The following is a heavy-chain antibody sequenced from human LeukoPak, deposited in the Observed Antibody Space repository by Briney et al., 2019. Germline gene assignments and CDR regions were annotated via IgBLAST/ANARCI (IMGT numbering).Heavy chain of an antibody. D-gene: IGHD2-21*01. CDR2: VYYSGTT. Sequence: SDTLSPTCTVSGGYISGSDNYWAWIRQPPGKGLEWIGSVYYSGTTDYNPSLNSRVSIFVDTSKNQFSLKLTSVTAADTAVYYSARHSYYYDYWGQGTLVTVSS. J-gene: IGHJ4*02. CDR1: GGYISGSDNY. CDR3: ARHSYYYDY. V-gene: IGHV4-39*01.